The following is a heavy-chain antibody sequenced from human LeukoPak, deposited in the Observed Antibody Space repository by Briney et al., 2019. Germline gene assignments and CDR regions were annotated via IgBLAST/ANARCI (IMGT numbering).Heavy chain of an antibody. CDR3: ARYIPARPGFDY. V-gene: IGHV4-4*07. Sequence: SQTLSLTCTVSGGSISGYYWSWIRQPAGKGLEWIGRIYTSGSTNYNPSLKSRVTMSVDTSKNQFSLKLSSVTVADTAVYYCARYIPARPGFDYWGQGTLVTVSS. D-gene: IGHD6-6*01. CDR2: IYTSGST. CDR1: GGSISGYY. J-gene: IGHJ4*02.